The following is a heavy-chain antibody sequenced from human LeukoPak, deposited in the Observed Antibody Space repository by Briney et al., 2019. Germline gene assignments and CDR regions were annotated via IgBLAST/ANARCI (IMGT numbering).Heavy chain of an antibody. CDR1: GYTFSTFG. V-gene: IGHV1-18*01. Sequence: ASVKVSCQASGYTFSTFGISWVRQASGHGLEWMGYISGRSDDINYAQNFEGRLTMTTDTSTSTAYMELVSLTSDDTAVYYCARDWDGRSDCFDPWGQGTLVIVSS. D-gene: IGHD1-26*01. CDR2: ISGRSDDI. J-gene: IGHJ5*02. CDR3: ARDWDGRSDCFDP.